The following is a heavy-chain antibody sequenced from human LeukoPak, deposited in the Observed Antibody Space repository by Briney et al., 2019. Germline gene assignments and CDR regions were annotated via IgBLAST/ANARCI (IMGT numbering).Heavy chain of an antibody. J-gene: IGHJ5*02. CDR2: INPSGGST. D-gene: IGHD3-3*01. CDR1: GYTFTSYY. V-gene: IGHV1-46*01. Sequence: ASVTVSCKASGYTFTSYYMHWVRQAPGQGLEWMGIINPSGGSTSYAQKFQGRVTMTRDTSTSTVYMELSSLRSEDTAVYYCARDWYYDFWSGYYTHSGNWFDPGGQGTLVTVSS. CDR3: ARDWYYDFWSGYYTHSGNWFDP.